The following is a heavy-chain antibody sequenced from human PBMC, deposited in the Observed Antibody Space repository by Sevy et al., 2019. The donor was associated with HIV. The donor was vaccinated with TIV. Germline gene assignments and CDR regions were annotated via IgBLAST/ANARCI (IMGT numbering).Heavy chain of an antibody. D-gene: IGHD3-22*01. CDR3: ARDPQPYYYDSSGYSFFDY. CDR2: IGTAGDT. J-gene: IGHJ4*02. CDR1: GFTFSSYD. V-gene: IGHV3-13*01. Sequence: GGSLRLSCAASGFTFSSYDMHWVRQATGKGLEWVSAIGTAGDTYYPGSVKGGFTISRENAKNSLYLQMNSLRAGDTAVYYCARDPQPYYYDSSGYSFFDYWGQGTLVTVSS.